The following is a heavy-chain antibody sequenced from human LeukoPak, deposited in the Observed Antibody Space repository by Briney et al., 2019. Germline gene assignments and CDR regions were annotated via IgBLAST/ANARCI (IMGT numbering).Heavy chain of an antibody. CDR2: IYHSGST. J-gene: IGHJ4*02. Sequence: SETLSLTCTVSGGSISSTTWWTWVRQPPGKWLEWIGEIYHSGSTNYNPSLKSRVTISVDTSKNPFYLKLSTVTAADTAVYYCARPSGYSGYANYYFDYWGQGTLVTVSS. CDR1: GGSISSTTW. V-gene: IGHV4-4*02. D-gene: IGHD5-12*01. CDR3: ARPSGYSGYANYYFDY.